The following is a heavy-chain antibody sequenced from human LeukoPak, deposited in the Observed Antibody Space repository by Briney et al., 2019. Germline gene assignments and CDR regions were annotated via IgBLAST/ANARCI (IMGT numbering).Heavy chain of an antibody. J-gene: IGHJ3*02. CDR1: GFTFRSNT. V-gene: IGHV3-23*01. Sequence: SGGSLRLSCAASGFTFRSNTMSWVRQAPGRGLEWVSVISGSGSSTYYADSVKGRFTISRDNSMNTLYLQMNSLRAEDTAVYYCAKDPRVWFGELLDAFDIWGQGTMVTVSS. CDR2: ISGSGSST. D-gene: IGHD3-10*01. CDR3: AKDPRVWFGELLDAFDI.